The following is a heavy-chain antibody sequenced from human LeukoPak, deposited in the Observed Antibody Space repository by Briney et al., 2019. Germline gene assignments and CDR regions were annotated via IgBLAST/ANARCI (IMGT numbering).Heavy chain of an antibody. CDR1: GGSISSYY. D-gene: IGHD3-22*01. V-gene: IGHV4-59*08. CDR3: ARQGDDSSGYYYVGYWYFDL. J-gene: IGHJ2*01. CDR2: IYYSGST. Sequence: SETLSLTCTVSGGSISSYYWSWIRQPPGKGLEWIGYIYYSGSTNYNPSLKSRVTISVDTSENQFSLKLSSVTAADTAVYYCARQGDDSSGYYYVGYWYFDLWGRGTLVTVSS.